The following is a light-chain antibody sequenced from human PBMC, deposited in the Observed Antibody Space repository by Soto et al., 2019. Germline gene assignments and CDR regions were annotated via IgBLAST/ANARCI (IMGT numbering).Light chain of an antibody. J-gene: IGLJ2*01. CDR2: DVS. Sequence: QPVLTQPASVSGSPGQSITISCTGTSSDIGGYNYVSWYQQHPGKAPKLMIYDVSNRPSGVSNRFSGSKSGNTASLTISGLQAEDEADYYCSSYTSITTSVVFGGGTKVTVL. CDR3: SSYTSITTSVV. V-gene: IGLV2-14*01. CDR1: SSDIGGYNY.